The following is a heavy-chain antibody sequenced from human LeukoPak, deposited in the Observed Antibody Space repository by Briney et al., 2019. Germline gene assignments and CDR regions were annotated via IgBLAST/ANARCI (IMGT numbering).Heavy chain of an antibody. Sequence: GGSLRLSCAASGFNFDDYGMTWVRQAPGEGLEWDSGISWNGGSTGYVDSVKGRFTISRDNANNSLYLQMNSLRGEDTALYYCARGSGSYSTYFDFWGQGTLVTVSS. CDR1: GFNFDDYG. D-gene: IGHD1-26*01. V-gene: IGHV3-20*04. CDR3: ARGSGSYSTYFDF. J-gene: IGHJ4*02. CDR2: ISWNGGST.